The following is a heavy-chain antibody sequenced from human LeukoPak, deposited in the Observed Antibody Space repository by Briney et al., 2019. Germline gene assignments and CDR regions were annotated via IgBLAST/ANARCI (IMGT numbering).Heavy chain of an antibody. Sequence: SETLSLTCAVYGGSFSGYYWSWIRQPTGKGLEWIGEIDHSGFTIYNPSLKSRVAISEDTSKNQFSLKLSSVTAADTAVYYCARGPPRDYGTSGFYYNYWGQGTLVTVSS. J-gene: IGHJ4*02. D-gene: IGHD3-22*01. CDR3: ARGPPRDYGTSGFYYNY. CDR1: GGSFSGYY. V-gene: IGHV4-34*01. CDR2: IDHSGFT.